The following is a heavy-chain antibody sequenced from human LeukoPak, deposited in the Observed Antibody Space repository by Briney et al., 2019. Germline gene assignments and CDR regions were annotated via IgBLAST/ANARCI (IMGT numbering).Heavy chain of an antibody. J-gene: IGHJ4*02. CDR3: ARDLPSTPNWELDY. CDR1: GYTFTSYG. Sequence: GASVKVSCKASGYTFTSYGITWVRQAPGQGLEWMGKFNPKSGDTDYSQDFQGRVSMTRDTSISTAYMELSRLTSYDTAVYFCARDLPSTPNWELDYWGQGTLVTVSS. V-gene: IGHV1-2*02. D-gene: IGHD7-27*01. CDR2: FNPKSGDT.